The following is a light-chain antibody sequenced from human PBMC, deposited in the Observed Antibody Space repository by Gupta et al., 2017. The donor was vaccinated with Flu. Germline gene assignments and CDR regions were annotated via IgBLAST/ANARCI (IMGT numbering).Light chain of an antibody. CDR2: GSS. CDR3: QSYDTSLSGWV. V-gene: IGLV1-40*01. Sequence: SLLTQPPSVSWAPGPRVTISCTGSSSNIGAGYDVHWYQQRPERAPKVLIYGSSNRPSGVPDRFFGSKSGISASLAITGFQAEDEADYYCQSYDTSLSGWVFGGGTKVTAL. CDR1: SSNIGAGYD. J-gene: IGLJ3*02.